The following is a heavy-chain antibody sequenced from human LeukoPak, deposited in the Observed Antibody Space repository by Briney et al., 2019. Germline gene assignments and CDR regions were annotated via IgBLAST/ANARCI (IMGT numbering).Heavy chain of an antibody. CDR3: ARGRITMVRGGSREYFDY. D-gene: IGHD3-10*01. V-gene: IGHV4-59*01. CDR1: GDSISNYY. CDR2: IYYSGTT. J-gene: IGHJ4*02. Sequence: PSETLSLTCTVSGDSISNYYWSWIRQPPGKGLEWSGYIYYSGTTNYNPSLNSRVTISVDTSKNQFSLKVSSVTAADTAVYYCARGRITMVRGGSREYFDYWGQGTLVTVSS.